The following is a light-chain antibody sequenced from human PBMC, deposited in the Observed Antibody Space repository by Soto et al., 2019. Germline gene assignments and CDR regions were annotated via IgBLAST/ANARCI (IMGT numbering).Light chain of an antibody. CDR2: AAS. J-gene: IGKJ3*01. V-gene: IGKV1-39*01. CDR3: QQSYSAPLT. Sequence: DIQMTQSPSSLSASVGDRVTITCRASQSISNYLHWYQRKPGKAPKLLIYAASSLQGDVPSRFSRSGSGTDFTLTVSILQPDDFATYYCQQSYSAPLTFGPGTQVDIK. CDR1: QSISNY.